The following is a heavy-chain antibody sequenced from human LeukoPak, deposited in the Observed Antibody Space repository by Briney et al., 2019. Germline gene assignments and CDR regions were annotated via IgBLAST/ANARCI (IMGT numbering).Heavy chain of an antibody. CDR2: IYSSGST. J-gene: IGHJ5*02. CDR1: GGSISNNY. Sequence: SETLSLTCTVSGGSISNNYWSWIRQSPGKGLEWIAYIYSSGSTDYNPSLKSRVTVSVDTSKNQFSLKLNSVTAADTATYYCARSTQRYCSGGTCFPYWFDPWGRGALVTVSS. CDR3: ARSTQRYCSGGTCFPYWFDP. D-gene: IGHD2-15*01. V-gene: IGHV4-4*09.